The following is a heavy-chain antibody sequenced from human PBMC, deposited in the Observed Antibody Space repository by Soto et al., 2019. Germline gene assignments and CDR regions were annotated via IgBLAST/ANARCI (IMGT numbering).Heavy chain of an antibody. V-gene: IGHV3-13*01. J-gene: IGHJ6*02. CDR2: IGTAGDT. Sequence: PGGSLRLSCAASGFTFSSYDMHWVRQATGKGLEWVSAIGTAGDTYYPGSVKGRFTISRENAKNSLYLQMNSLRAEDTAVYYCARYSSGWYTIGMDVWGQGTTVTVSS. CDR1: GFTFSSYD. CDR3: ARYSSGWYTIGMDV. D-gene: IGHD6-19*01.